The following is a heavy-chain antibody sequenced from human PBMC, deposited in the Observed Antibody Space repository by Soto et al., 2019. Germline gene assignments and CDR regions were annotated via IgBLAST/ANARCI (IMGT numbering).Heavy chain of an antibody. CDR1: GYTFTSYG. Sequence: QVQLVQSGAEVKKPGASVKVSCKSSGYTFTSYGISWMRLAPGQGLECMGWISVYNGNTNYAQNFQGRVIMTTDTSTSTAYMELTSLRSEDTAVYYWARAHQIIVPAAVPYHYVLDVWCQGTTVTVSS. J-gene: IGHJ6*02. CDR3: ARAHQIIVPAAVPYHYVLDV. V-gene: IGHV1-18*01. CDR2: ISVYNGNT. D-gene: IGHD2-2*02.